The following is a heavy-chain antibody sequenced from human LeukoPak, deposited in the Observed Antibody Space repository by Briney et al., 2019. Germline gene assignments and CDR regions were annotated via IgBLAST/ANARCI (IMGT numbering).Heavy chain of an antibody. CDR3: ARFDSSGWYDGDY. Sequence: PGGSLRLSCAASGFTFSDYYMSWIRQAPGKGLEWVSSISSSSSYIYYADSVKGRFTISRDNAKNSLYLQMNSLRAEDTAVYYCARFDSSGWYDGDYWGQGTLVTVSS. CDR1: GFTFSDYY. D-gene: IGHD6-19*01. J-gene: IGHJ4*02. V-gene: IGHV3-11*06. CDR2: ISSSSSYI.